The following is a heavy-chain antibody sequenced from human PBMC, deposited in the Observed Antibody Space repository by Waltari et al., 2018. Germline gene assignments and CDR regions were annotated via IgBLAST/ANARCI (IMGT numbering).Heavy chain of an antibody. CDR3: AKDKNGGGRYFDWLPLDY. D-gene: IGHD3-9*01. V-gene: IGHV3-23*01. Sequence: EVQLLESGGGLVQPGGSLRLSCAASGFTFSSYAMSWVRQAPGKGLEWVSAISGSGGSTYYADAVKGRFTISRDNSKNTLYLQMNSLRAEDTAVYYCAKDKNGGGRYFDWLPLDYWGQGTLVTVSS. CDR2: ISGSGGST. CDR1: GFTFSSYA. J-gene: IGHJ4*02.